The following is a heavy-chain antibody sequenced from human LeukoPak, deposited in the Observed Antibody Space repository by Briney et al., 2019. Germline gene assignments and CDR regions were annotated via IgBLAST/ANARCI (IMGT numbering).Heavy chain of an antibody. J-gene: IGHJ4*02. D-gene: IGHD2-8*02. Sequence: GGSLRLSCAASGFAVSSNYMYWVRQAPGKGLEWVSSIFPSGGEIHYADSVRGRFTISRDNSKSTLSLHMNSLRAEDTAIYYCATYRQVLLPFESWGQGTLVTVSS. CDR1: GFAVSSNY. CDR2: IFPSGGEI. V-gene: IGHV3-53*01. CDR3: ATYRQVLLPFES.